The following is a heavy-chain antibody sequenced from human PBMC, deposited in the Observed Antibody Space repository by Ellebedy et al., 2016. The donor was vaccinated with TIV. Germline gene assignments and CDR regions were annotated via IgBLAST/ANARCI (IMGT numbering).Heavy chain of an antibody. D-gene: IGHD2-21*02. J-gene: IGHJ6*02. CDR3: ARVTGLYYYYGMDV. V-gene: IGHV1-3*01. CDR1: GYTFTSYA. CDR2: INAGNGNT. Sequence: ASVKVSXXASGYTFTSYAMHWVRQAPGQRLEWMGWINAGNGNTKYSQKLQGRVTMTTDTSTSTAYMELRSLRSDDTAVYYCARVTGLYYYYGMDVWGQGTTVTVSS.